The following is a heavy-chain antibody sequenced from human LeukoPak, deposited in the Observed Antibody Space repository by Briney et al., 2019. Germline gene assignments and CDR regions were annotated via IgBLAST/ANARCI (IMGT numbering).Heavy chain of an antibody. CDR1: GGSFSGYY. Sequence: SETLSLTCAVYGGSFSGYYWSWIRQPPGKGLEWIGEINHSGSTNYNPSLKSRVTISVDTSKKQFSLKLSSVTAADTAVYYCASLLTTPDYWGQGTLVTVSS. CDR3: ASLLTTPDY. D-gene: IGHD4-17*01. CDR2: INHSGST. J-gene: IGHJ4*02. V-gene: IGHV4-34*01.